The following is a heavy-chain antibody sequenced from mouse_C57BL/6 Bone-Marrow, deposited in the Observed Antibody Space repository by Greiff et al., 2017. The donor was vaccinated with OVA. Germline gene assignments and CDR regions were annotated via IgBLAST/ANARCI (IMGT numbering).Heavy chain of an antibody. CDR3: SYYSNYLYAMDY. V-gene: IGHV1-15*01. CDR2: IDPETGGP. CDR1: GYTFTDYE. D-gene: IGHD2-5*01. J-gene: IGHJ4*01. Sequence: QVHVKQSGAELVRPGASVTLSCKASGYTFTDYEMHWVKQTPVHGLEWIGAIDPETGGPAYNQKFKGKAILTADKSSSTAYMELRSLTSEDSAVYYCSYYSNYLYAMDYWGQGTSVTVSS.